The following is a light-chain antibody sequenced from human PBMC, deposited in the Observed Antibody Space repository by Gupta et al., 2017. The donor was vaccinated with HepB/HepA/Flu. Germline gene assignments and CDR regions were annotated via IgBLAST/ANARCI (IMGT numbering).Light chain of an antibody. J-gene: IGLJ1*01. Sequence: QSALTQPRPRAGSPGQSVTIPCTGTSTDVGNYNYVSWYQQHPGKAPKLMIYDVIKRPSGVPDRFSGSKSGNTASLTISGLQAEDEADYYCCSYAGTYTYVFGNGTKVTVL. CDR2: DVI. CDR1: STDVGNYNY. CDR3: CSYAGTYTYV. V-gene: IGLV2-11*01.